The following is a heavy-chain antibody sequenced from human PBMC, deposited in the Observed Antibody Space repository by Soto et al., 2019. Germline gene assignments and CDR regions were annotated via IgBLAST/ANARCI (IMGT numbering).Heavy chain of an antibody. CDR3: ARDREKGGKYYYYGMDV. Sequence: QVQLVESGGGVVQPGRSLRLSCAASGFTFSSYAMHWVRQAPGKGLEWVAVISYDGSNKYYADSVKGRFTISRDNSKNTLYLQRNSLRAEDTAVYYCARDREKGGKYYYYGMDVWGQGTTVTVSS. J-gene: IGHJ6*02. CDR1: GFTFSSYA. D-gene: IGHD3-16*01. V-gene: IGHV3-30-3*01. CDR2: ISYDGSNK.